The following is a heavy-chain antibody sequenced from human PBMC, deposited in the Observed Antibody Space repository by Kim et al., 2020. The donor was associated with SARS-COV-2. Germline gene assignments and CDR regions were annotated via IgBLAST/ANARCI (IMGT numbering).Heavy chain of an antibody. D-gene: IGHD6-13*01. Sequence: GGSLRLSCTASGFTFGDYAMSWFRQAPGKGLEWVGFIRSKAYGGTTEYAASVKGRFTISRDDSKSIAYLQMNSLKTEDTAVYYCTRDHSSSWANYGMDVWGQGTTVTVSS. CDR3: TRDHSSSWANYGMDV. V-gene: IGHV3-49*03. CDR1: GFTFGDYA. J-gene: IGHJ6*02. CDR2: IRSKAYGGTT.